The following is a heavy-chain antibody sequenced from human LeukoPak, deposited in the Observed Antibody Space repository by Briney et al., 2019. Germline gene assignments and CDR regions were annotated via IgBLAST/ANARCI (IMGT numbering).Heavy chain of an antibody. Sequence: KPSETLSLTCTVSGGSISAYYWSWIRQPAGKGLEWIGRIYTRGSTNYNPSLKSRVTMSLDTSKNQFSLKLSSVTAADTAVYYCARGIYCSSTTCYYYYYYMDVWGKGTTVTVSS. CDR3: ARGIYCSSTTCYYYYYYMDV. D-gene: IGHD2-2*01. CDR2: IYTRGST. CDR1: GGSISAYY. J-gene: IGHJ6*03. V-gene: IGHV4-4*07.